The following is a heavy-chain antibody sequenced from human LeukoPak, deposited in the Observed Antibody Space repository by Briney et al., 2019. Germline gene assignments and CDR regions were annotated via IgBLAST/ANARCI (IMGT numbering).Heavy chain of an antibody. J-gene: IGHJ6*03. Sequence: GASVKVSCKASGYTFTSYDINWVRQATGQGLEWMGWMNPNSGNTGYAQKFQGRVTMTRNTSISTAYMELSSLKSEDTAVYYRARGTTAGHYYYYYYMDVWGKGTTVTMSS. CDR3: ARGTTAGHYYYYYYMDV. V-gene: IGHV1-8*02. CDR1: GYTFTSYD. D-gene: IGHD1-1*01. CDR2: MNPNSGNT.